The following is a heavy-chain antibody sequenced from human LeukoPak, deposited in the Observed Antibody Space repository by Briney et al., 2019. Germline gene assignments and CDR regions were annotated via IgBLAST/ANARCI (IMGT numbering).Heavy chain of an antibody. Sequence: GGSLRLSCAASGFTVSSNYMSWVRQAPGKGLEWVSSISSSGSYIYNADSVKGRFTISRDNAHNSLYLQLNSLRAEDTAVYYCAREKEIAARDAFDIWGQGTMVTVSS. J-gene: IGHJ3*02. CDR2: ISSSGSYI. D-gene: IGHD6-13*01. V-gene: IGHV3-21*01. CDR3: AREKEIAARDAFDI. CDR1: GFTVSSNY.